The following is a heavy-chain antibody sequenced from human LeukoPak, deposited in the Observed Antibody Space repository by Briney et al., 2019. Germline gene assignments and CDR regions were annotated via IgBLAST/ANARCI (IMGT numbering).Heavy chain of an antibody. CDR3: ASKGFYGSGWFRSYYMDV. D-gene: IGHD6-19*01. J-gene: IGHJ6*03. CDR1: GGSISRSSYY. CDR2: IYYSGST. Sequence: SETLSLTCTVSGGSISRSSYYWGWIRQPPGKGLEWIGSIYYSGSTYYNPSLKSRVTISVDTSKNQFSLKLSSVTAADTAVYYCASKGFYGSGWFRSYYMDVWGKGTTVTISS. V-gene: IGHV4-39*01.